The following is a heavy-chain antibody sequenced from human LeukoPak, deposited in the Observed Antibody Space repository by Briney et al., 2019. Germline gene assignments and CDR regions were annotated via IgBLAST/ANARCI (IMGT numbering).Heavy chain of an antibody. Sequence: PGGSLRLSCVASGFTFTDHSTDWVRQAPGKGLEWVGRTGKKDKGYTTEYAASVKGRFIISRDDSKNSVYLQMNSLQTEDTAVYYCTRDYGVLFDYWGQGTLVTVSS. CDR3: TRDYGVLFDY. D-gene: IGHD4-17*01. CDR1: GFTFTDHS. CDR2: TGKKDKGYTT. V-gene: IGHV3-72*01. J-gene: IGHJ4*02.